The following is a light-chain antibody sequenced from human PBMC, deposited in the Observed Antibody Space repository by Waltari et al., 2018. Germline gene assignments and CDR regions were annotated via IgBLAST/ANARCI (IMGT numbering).Light chain of an antibody. Sequence: QSVLTQPPSVSGAPGQGVTISCTGSSPNIGAGYDVHWYQQLPGTAPKLLIYGNSNRPSGVPDRFSGSKSGTSASLAITGLQAEDEADYYCQSYDSSLSGYVFGGGTKLTVL. CDR2: GNS. CDR1: SPNIGAGYD. V-gene: IGLV1-40*01. CDR3: QSYDSSLSGYV. J-gene: IGLJ2*01.